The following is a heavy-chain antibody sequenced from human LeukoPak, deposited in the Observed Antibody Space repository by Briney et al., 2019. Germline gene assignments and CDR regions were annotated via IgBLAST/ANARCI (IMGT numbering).Heavy chain of an antibody. CDR2: ISAYNGNT. J-gene: IGHJ3*02. Sequence: ASVKVSCKASGYTFTSYGISWVRQAPGQGLEWMGWISAYNGNTNYAQKLQGRVTMTTDTSTSTAYMELRSLRSDDTAVYYCARDRAYCSGGSCYSVTFDIWGQGTMVTVSS. CDR1: GYTFTSYG. CDR3: ARDRAYCSGGSCYSVTFDI. D-gene: IGHD2-15*01. V-gene: IGHV1-18*01.